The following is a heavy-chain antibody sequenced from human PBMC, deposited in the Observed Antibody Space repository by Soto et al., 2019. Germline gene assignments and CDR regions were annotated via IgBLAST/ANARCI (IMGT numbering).Heavy chain of an antibody. D-gene: IGHD4-4*01. V-gene: IGHV4-34*01. CDR3: AKYSNYARTNNYYYYMDV. CDR2: INHSGST. J-gene: IGHJ6*03. CDR1: GGSFSGYY. Sequence: QVQLQQWGAGLLKPSETLSLTCAVYGGSFSGYYWSWIRQPPGKGLEWIGEINHSGSTNYNPSLKSRVTISVDTSKNQFSLKLSSVTAADTAVYYCAKYSNYARTNNYYYYMDVWGKGTTVTVSS.